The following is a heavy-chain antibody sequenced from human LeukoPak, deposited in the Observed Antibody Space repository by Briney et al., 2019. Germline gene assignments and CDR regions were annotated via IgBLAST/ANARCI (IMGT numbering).Heavy chain of an antibody. CDR2: ISDSGGST. Sequence: GGSLRLSCAASGFTFSNYAMNWVRQVPGKGLEWVSSISDSGGSTYYADSVKGRFTISRDNSKNTLFLQMNSLRAEDTAIYYCAKDRALHQFDYWGQGTLVTVSS. J-gene: IGHJ4*02. V-gene: IGHV3-23*01. CDR1: GFTFSNYA. CDR3: AKDRALHQFDY.